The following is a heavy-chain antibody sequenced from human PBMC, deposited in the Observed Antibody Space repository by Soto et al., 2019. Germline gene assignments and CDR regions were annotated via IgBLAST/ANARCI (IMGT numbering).Heavy chain of an antibody. CDR1: GFTFSSYG. D-gene: IGHD1-26*01. CDR2: ISYDGSNK. J-gene: IGHJ1*01. Sequence: VQLVESGGGVVQPGRSLRLSCAASGFTFSSYGMHWVRQAPGKGLEWVAVISYDGSNKYYADSVKGRFTISRDNSKNPLYLQMNSLRAEDTAVYYCARSRVGATAYYQHWGQGTLVTVSS. CDR3: ARSRVGATAYYQH. V-gene: IGHV3-30*03.